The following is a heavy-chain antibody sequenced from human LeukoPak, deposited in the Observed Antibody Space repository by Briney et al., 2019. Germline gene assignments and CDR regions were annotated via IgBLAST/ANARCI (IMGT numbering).Heavy chain of an antibody. J-gene: IGHJ4*02. D-gene: IGHD4-17*01. V-gene: IGHV4-39*07. CDR1: GDSISSGSYY. CDR2: IYYSGST. CDR3: ARGPTTVTRAFDY. Sequence: SETLSLTCTVSGDSISSGSYYWGWIRQPPGKGLEWIGSIYYSGSTYYNPSLKSRVTISVDTSKNQFSLKLSSVTAADTAVYYCARGPTTVTRAFDYWGQGILVIVSS.